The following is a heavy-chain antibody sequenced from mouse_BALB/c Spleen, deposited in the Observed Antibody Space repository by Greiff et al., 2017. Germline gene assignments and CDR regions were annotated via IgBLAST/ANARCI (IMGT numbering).Heavy chain of an antibody. V-gene: IGHV5-9-3*01. CDR1: GFTFSSYA. J-gene: IGHJ3*01. CDR2: ISSGGSYT. D-gene: IGHD3-2*01. CDR3: ARQEDSSGYVAWFAY. Sequence: EVKLVESGGGLVKPGGSLKLSCAASGFTFSSYAMSWVRQTPEKRLEWVATISSGGSYTYYPDSVKGRFTISRDNAKNTLYLQMSSLRSEDTAMYYCARQEDSSGYVAWFAYWGQGTLVTVSA.